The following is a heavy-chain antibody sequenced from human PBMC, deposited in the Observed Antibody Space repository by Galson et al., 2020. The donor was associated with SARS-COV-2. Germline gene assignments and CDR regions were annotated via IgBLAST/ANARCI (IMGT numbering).Heavy chain of an antibody. CDR2: IYSEGSST. D-gene: IGHD7-27*01. J-gene: IGHJ4*02. V-gene: IGHV3-74*01. CDR1: GFTFSSYW. CDR3: ARGDMGNDDFDY. Sequence: GGSLRLSCAASGFTFSSYWMHWVRQAPGKGLVWVSRIYSEGSSTSYADSVKGRFTISGDNAKNTLYLQMNSLRAEDTAVYYCARGDMGNDDFDYWCQGNLVTVSS.